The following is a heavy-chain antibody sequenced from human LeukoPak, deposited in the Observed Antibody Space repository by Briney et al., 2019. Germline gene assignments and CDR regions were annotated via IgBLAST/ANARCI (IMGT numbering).Heavy chain of an antibody. J-gene: IGHJ3*02. CDR2: IIPIFGTA. Sequence: ASVTVSCKASGGTFSSYAISWVRQAPGQGLEWMGGIIPIFGTANYAQKFQGRVTITTDESTSTAYMELSSLRSEDTAVYYCAQITAKDAFDIWGQGTMVTVSS. CDR3: AQITAKDAFDI. CDR1: GGTFSSYA. V-gene: IGHV1-69*05. D-gene: IGHD1-14*01.